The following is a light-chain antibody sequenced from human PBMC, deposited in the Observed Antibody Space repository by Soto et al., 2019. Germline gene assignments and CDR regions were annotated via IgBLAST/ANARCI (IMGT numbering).Light chain of an antibody. J-gene: IGKJ1*01. Sequence: DIQMTQSPSTLSASVGDRVTITCGASQNIAVWLAWFQQKPGKAPKLLIYDASSLESGVPQRFSGSGSGTEFTLTISSLQPDDFATYYCQQYNSYSTFGQGTKVDIK. CDR2: DAS. V-gene: IGKV1-5*01. CDR3: QQYNSYST. CDR1: QNIAVW.